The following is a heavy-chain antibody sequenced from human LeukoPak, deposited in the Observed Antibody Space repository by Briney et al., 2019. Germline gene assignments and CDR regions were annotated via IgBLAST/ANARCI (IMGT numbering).Heavy chain of an antibody. CDR3: ARNQKQWLVPTAYFDY. J-gene: IGHJ4*02. CDR1: GGSISSYY. Sequence: IPSETLSLTCTVSGGSISSYYWSWIRQPPGKGLEWIGYIYYSGSTNYNPSLKSRVTISVDTSKNQFSLKLSSVTAADTAVYYCARNQKQWLVPTAYFDYWGQGTLVTVSS. CDR2: IYYSGST. V-gene: IGHV4-59*01. D-gene: IGHD6-19*01.